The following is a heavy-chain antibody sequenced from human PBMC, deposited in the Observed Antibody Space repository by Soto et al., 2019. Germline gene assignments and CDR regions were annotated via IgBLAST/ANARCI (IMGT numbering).Heavy chain of an antibody. CDR2: ISYDGSNK. V-gene: IGHV3-30-3*01. CDR1: GFTFSSYA. CDR3: ARHNGPLYVGYYYDMDV. J-gene: IGHJ6*02. Sequence: PGGSLRLSCAASGFTFSSYAMHWVRQAPGKGLEWVAVISYDGSNKYYADSVKGRFTISRDNSKNTLYLQMNSLRAEDTAVYYCARHNGPLYVGYYYDMDVWGQGTTVTVSS. D-gene: IGHD3-16*01.